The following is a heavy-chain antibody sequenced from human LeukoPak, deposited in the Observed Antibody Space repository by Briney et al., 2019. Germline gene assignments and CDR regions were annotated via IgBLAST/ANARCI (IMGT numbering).Heavy chain of an antibody. J-gene: IGHJ3*02. V-gene: IGHV4-4*02. CDR1: GCSISSTNW. D-gene: IGHD2-2*03. CDR3: ARMDNSGDAFDI. Sequence: SGTLSLTCAVSGCSISSTNWWGWVRQPPGKGLEWIGEIYHSGTTNYTPSLKSRVTMSVDKSNNHFSLRLTSVTAADTAIYYCARMDNSGDAFDIWGQGTMVTVSS. CDR2: IYHSGTT.